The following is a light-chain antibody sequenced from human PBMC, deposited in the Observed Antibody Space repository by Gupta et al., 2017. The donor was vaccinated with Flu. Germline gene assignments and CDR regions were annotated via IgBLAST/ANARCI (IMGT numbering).Light chain of an antibody. CDR1: QGIRND. CDR3: RQHNILWT. Sequence: DIQMTQSPPYLSASVGDRVTITCRASQGIRNDLAWYQQKPGKAPKRLIYGASEWQSWVPSRFSGSGAGTEFTLTSSRLQTEDFANYYVRQHNILWTFGQGTKVDIK. J-gene: IGKJ1*01. V-gene: IGKV1-17*01. CDR2: GAS.